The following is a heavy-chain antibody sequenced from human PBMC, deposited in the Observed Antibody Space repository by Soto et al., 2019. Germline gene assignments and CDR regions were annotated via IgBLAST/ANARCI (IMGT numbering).Heavy chain of an antibody. Sequence: GGSLRLSCAASGFTFSSSAMSWVRQAPGKGLEWVSAISGNGVSTYYADSVKGRFTISRDNSKNTLYLEMNSLRGDDTAVYFCAKEGPITIFGVIIPGGMDVWGQGTTVTVSS. D-gene: IGHD3-3*01. V-gene: IGHV3-23*01. J-gene: IGHJ6*02. CDR2: ISGNGVST. CDR1: GFTFSSSA. CDR3: AKEGPITIFGVIIPGGMDV.